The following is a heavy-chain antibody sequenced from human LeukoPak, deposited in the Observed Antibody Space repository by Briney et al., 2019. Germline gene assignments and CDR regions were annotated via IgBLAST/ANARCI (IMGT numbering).Heavy chain of an antibody. V-gene: IGHV3-21*01. D-gene: IGHD3-3*01. Sequence: GGSLRLSCAASGFIFSSYTMNWVRQAPGKGLEWVSFISSSSSYIYHADSVKGRFTISRDNAKNSLYLQTNSLRAEDTAVYYCARDRQSITIFGVLIPIYMDVWGKGTTVTVSS. CDR2: ISSSSSYI. CDR1: GFIFSSYT. J-gene: IGHJ6*03. CDR3: ARDRQSITIFGVLIPIYMDV.